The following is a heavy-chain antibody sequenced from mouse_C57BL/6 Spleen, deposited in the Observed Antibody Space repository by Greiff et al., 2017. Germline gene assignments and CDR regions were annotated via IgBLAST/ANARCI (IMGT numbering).Heavy chain of an antibody. CDR1: GYSFTDYN. J-gene: IGHJ1*03. D-gene: IGHD1-1*01. CDR3: ARGSSPLWYLDV. CDR2: INPNYGTT. Sequence: VQLQQSGPELVKPGASVKISCKASGYSFTDYNMNWVKQSNGKSLEWIGVINPNYGTTSYNQKFKGKATLTVEQSSSTAYMQLNSLTSEDSAVYDCARGSSPLWYLDVWGTGTTGTVAS. V-gene: IGHV1-39*01.